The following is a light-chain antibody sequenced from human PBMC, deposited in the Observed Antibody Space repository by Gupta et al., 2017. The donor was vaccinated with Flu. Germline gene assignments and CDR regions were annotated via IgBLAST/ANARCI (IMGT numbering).Light chain of an antibody. J-gene: IGKJ2*01. V-gene: IGKV3-11*01. Sequence: ERATLSCRASHSLSSYLAWYQQKPGQAPRLLIYDASNRATGIPARFSGSGSGTDFTLTISSLEPEDFAVYYCQQRSNWPPYTFGQGTKLEIK. CDR1: HSLSSY. CDR3: QQRSNWPPYT. CDR2: DAS.